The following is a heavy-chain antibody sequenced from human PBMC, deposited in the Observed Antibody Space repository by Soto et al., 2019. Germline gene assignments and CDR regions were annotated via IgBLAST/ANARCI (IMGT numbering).Heavy chain of an antibody. CDR2: ISGGGSYI. V-gene: IGHV3-21*06. D-gene: IGHD2-2*01. J-gene: IGHJ6*02. CDR3: ARDSDCHSTSCFFPPHV. Sequence: GGSLRLPCTASGSTFRDENMSWVRQVPGKGLEWVSGISGGGSYIFYADSVQGRFSISRDNPKNSLFLEMNSLRVEDTAVYYCARDSDCHSTSCFFPPHVWGQGTTVTVSS. CDR1: GSTFRDEN.